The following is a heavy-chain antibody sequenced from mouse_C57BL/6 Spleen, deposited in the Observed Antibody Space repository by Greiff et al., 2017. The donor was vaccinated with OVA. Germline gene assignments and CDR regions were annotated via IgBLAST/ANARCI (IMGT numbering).Heavy chain of an antibody. CDR3: TRMGDYAMDY. V-gene: IGHV1-15*01. J-gene: IGHJ4*01. Sequence: QVQLQQSGAELVRPGASVTLSCKASGYTFTDYEMHWVKQTPVHGLEWIGAIDPETGGTAYNQKFKGKAILTADKPSSTAYMELRSLTSEDSAVYYCTRMGDYAMDYWGQGTSVTVSS. CDR1: GYTFTDYE. CDR2: IDPETGGT.